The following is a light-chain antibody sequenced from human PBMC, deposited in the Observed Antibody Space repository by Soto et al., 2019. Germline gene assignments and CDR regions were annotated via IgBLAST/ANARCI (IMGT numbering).Light chain of an antibody. V-gene: IGLV1-40*01. J-gene: IGLJ2*01. CDR1: SSNTGAGYD. CDR3: QSYESSLSGYVV. Sequence: QSVLTQPPSVSGAPGQRVTISCTGSSSNTGAGYDVHWYQQLPGTAPKLLIYGNTNRPSGVPDRFSGSKSGTSASLAITGLQAEDGADYYCQSYESSLSGYVVFGGGTKVTVL. CDR2: GNT.